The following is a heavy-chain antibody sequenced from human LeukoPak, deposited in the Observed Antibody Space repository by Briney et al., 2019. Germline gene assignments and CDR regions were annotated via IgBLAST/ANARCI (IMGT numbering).Heavy chain of an antibody. CDR2: IIPIFGTA. CDR3: ARVPPGTGLYYFDY. D-gene: IGHD3/OR15-3a*01. J-gene: IGHJ4*02. CDR1: GGTFSSYA. Sequence: SVKVSCKASGGTFSSYAVSWVRQAPGQGLEWMGGIIPIFGTANYAQKFQGRVTITADESTSTAYMELSSLRSEDTAAYYCARVPPGTGLYYFDYWGQGTLVTVSS. V-gene: IGHV1-69*13.